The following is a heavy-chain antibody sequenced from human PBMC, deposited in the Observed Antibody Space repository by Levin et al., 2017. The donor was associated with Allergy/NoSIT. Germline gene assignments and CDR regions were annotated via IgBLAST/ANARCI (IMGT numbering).Heavy chain of an antibody. J-gene: IGHJ4*02. Sequence: GESLKISCKVSGYTLTELSMHWVRQAPGKGLEWMGGFDPEDGETIYAQKFQGRVTMTEDTSTDTAYMELSSLRSEDTAVYYCATLGSAYCSGGSCDGVGDYWGQGTLVTVSS. V-gene: IGHV1-24*01. CDR1: GYTLTELS. CDR2: FDPEDGET. CDR3: ATLGSAYCSGGSCDGVGDY. D-gene: IGHD2-15*01.